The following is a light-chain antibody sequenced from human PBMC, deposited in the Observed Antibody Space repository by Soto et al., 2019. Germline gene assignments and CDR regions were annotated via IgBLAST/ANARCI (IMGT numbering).Light chain of an antibody. J-gene: IGKJ1*01. CDR3: QLYDNWWT. CDR1: QSVSSN. Sequence: EVVMTQSPATLSVSPGERATLSCRASQSVSSNLAWYQQKPGQAPRVLIYAASTRSTGIPDRFSGSGSGTEFTLTIGSLHYEDCGVYYCQLYDNWWTCGQGTKVVIK. V-gene: IGKV3-15*01. CDR2: AAS.